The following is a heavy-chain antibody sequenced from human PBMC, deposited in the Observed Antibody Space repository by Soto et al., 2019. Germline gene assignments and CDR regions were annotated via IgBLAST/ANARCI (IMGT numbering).Heavy chain of an antibody. Sequence: GGSLRLSCTASGFTFGDYAMSWFRQAPGKGLEWVGFIRSKAYGGTTEYAASVKRRFTISRDDSKSIAYLQINSLKTEDTAVYYCSRGGDILPGYYNVFWPDYWGQGTLVTVSS. J-gene: IGHJ4*02. CDR1: GFTFGDYA. V-gene: IGHV3-49*03. D-gene: IGHD3-9*01. CDR2: IRSKAYGGTT. CDR3: SRGGDILPGYYNVFWPDY.